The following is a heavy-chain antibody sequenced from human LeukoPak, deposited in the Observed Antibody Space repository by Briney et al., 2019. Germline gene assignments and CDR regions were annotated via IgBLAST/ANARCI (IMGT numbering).Heavy chain of an antibody. J-gene: IGHJ4*02. D-gene: IGHD2-2*01. Sequence: GGSLRLSCAASGFTFSGSAMHWVRQASGKGLEWVGRIRSKANSYATAYAASVKGRFTISRDDSKNTAYLQMNSLKTEDTAVYYCTPCSSTSCHWVYWGQGTLVTVSS. CDR2: IRSKANSYAT. V-gene: IGHV3-73*01. CDR1: GFTFSGSA. CDR3: TPCSSTSCHWVY.